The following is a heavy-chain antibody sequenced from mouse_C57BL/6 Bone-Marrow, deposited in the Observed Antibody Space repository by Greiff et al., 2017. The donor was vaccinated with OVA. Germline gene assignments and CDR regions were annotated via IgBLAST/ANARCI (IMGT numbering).Heavy chain of an antibody. CDR1: GFTFSSYG. J-gene: IGHJ2*01. V-gene: IGHV5-6*01. Sequence: EVQRVESGGDLVKPGGSLKLSCAAPGFTFSSYGMSWVRQTPDKRLEWVATISSGGSYTYYPDSVKGRFTISRDNAKNTLYLQMSSLKSEDTAMYYCARHPAYYSNYYFDYWGQGTTLTVSS. D-gene: IGHD2-5*01. CDR3: ARHPAYYSNYYFDY. CDR2: ISSGGSYT.